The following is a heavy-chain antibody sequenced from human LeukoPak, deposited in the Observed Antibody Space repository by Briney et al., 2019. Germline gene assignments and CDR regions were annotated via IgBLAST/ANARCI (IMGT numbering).Heavy chain of an antibody. CDR2: ITASGGNT. CDR1: GFTFSSYA. CDR3: AKGNGYSYGRYYFDY. V-gene: IGHV3-23*01. D-gene: IGHD5-18*01. J-gene: IGHJ4*02. Sequence: GSLRLSCAASGFTFSSYAMGWVRQAPGKGLEWVSAITASGGNTYYADSVKGRFTISRDNSKNTLYLQVNSLRAEDTAVYYCAKGNGYSYGRYYFDYWGQGTLVTVSS.